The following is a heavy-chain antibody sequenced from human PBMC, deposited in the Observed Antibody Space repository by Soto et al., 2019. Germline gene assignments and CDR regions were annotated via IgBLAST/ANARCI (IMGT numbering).Heavy chain of an antibody. CDR2: IYYSGST. Sequence: NPSETLSLTCTVSGGSISSYYWSWIRQPPGKGLEWIGYIYYSGSTNYNPSLKSRVTISVDTSKNQFSLKLSSVTAADTAVYYCARDEMNYDFWSGSYLNYGIDVWGQGTTVTVSS. J-gene: IGHJ6*02. CDR3: ARDEMNYDFWSGSYLNYGIDV. CDR1: GGSISSYY. D-gene: IGHD3-3*01. V-gene: IGHV4-59*01.